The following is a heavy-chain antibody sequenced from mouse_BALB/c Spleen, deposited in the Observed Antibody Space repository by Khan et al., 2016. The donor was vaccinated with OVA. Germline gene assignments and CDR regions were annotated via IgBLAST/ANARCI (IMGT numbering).Heavy chain of an antibody. V-gene: IGHV1S135*01. D-gene: IGHD1-1*01. CDR2: IAPYTGGT. CDR3: ALIYHYGSGFDY. CDR1: GYSFTDYN. J-gene: IGHJ2*01. Sequence: EVQLQQSGPELVKPGASVKVSCKASGYSFTDYNMFWVKQSLGKTLEWIGYIAPYTGGTNYNPTFMGRAILTVDKSSHTAFMHLNSLTSGDSAVYYCALIYHYGSGFDYWGQGTTLTVSS.